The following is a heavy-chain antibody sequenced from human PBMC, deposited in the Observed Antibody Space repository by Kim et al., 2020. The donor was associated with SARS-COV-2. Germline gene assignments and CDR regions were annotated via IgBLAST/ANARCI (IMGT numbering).Heavy chain of an antibody. J-gene: IGHJ6*02. CDR1: GFTFSSYS. CDR3: ARDSPPGYSSGWYGARRYYYGMDV. D-gene: IGHD6-19*01. Sequence: GGSLRLSCAASGFTFSSYSMNWVRQAPGKGLEWVSSISSSSSYIYYADSVKGRFTISRDNAKNSLYLQMNSLRAEDTAVYYCARDSPPGYSSGWYGARRYYYGMDVWGQGTTVTVSS. V-gene: IGHV3-21*01. CDR2: ISSSSSYI.